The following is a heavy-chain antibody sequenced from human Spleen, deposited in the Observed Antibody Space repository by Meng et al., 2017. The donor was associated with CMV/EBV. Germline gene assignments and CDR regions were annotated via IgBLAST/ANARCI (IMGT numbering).Heavy chain of an antibody. Sequence: GGSLRLSCAASGFSFSTSAMHWVRQAPGKGLEWVAVISYDGSNKYYADSVKGRFTISRDNSKHTLFLQMNSLRAEDTAVYYCAKDVDVVEVPGYVFGHWGQGTLVTVSS. J-gene: IGHJ4*02. D-gene: IGHD2-2*03. CDR1: GFSFSTSA. CDR3: AKDVDVVEVPGYVFGH. V-gene: IGHV3-30*01. CDR2: ISYDGSNK.